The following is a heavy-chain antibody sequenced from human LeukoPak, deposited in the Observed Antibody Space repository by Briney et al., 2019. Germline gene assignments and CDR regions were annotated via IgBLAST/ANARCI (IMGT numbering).Heavy chain of an antibody. CDR1: GGSISSYY. CDR2: IYYTGST. V-gene: IGHV4-59*01. D-gene: IGHD2-21*02. J-gene: IGHJ4*02. Sequence: SETLSLTCTVSGGSISSYYWTWIRQPPGKGLEWIGYIYYTGSTNYNPSLKNRVTISGDTSKRQFSLELNSVTAADAAVYYCARGTFGGGDCTHFDYGAQGPLVPV. CDR3: ARGTFGGGDCTHFDY.